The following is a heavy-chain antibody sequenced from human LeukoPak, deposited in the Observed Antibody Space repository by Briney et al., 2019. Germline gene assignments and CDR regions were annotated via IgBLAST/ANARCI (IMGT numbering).Heavy chain of an antibody. CDR2: ISTYNGNS. J-gene: IGHJ4*02. Sequence: ASVKVSCKASGYTFTSYGITWVRQAPGQGLEWMGWISTYNGNSNYAQKLQGRVTMTTDTSTSTAYMELRSLRSDDTAVYYCARDNDSRDPPHFDYWGQGTLDTVSS. CDR1: GYTFTSYG. V-gene: IGHV1-18*01. CDR3: ARDNDSRDPPHFDY. D-gene: IGHD3-16*01.